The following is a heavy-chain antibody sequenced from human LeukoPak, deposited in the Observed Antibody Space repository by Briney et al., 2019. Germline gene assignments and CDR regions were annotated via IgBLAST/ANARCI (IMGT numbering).Heavy chain of an antibody. D-gene: IGHD7-27*01. J-gene: IGHJ4*02. CDR3: ARPLNWAYDY. CDR1: TFTFSSYT. V-gene: IGHV3-21*01. CDR2: ISSGSAYI. Sequence: GGSLRLSCAASTFTFSSYTMSWVRQAPGKGLEWVSSISSGSAYIYYADSVKGRFTISRDNAKNSLYLRMNSLRAEDTAIYYCARPLNWAYDYWGQGTLVTVSS.